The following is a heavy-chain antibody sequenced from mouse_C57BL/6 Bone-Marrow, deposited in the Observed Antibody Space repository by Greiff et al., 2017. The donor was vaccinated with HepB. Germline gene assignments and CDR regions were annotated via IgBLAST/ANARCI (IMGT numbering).Heavy chain of an antibody. D-gene: IGHD1-1*01. CDR2: IYPSDSET. J-gene: IGHJ2*01. Sequence: VQLQQPGAELVRPGSSVKLSCKASGYTFTSYWMDWVKQRPGQGLEWIGNIYPSDSETHYNQKFKDKATLTVDKSSSTAYMQLSSLTSEDSAVYYCARPVYYGSSYGYWGQGTTLTVSS. CDR1: GYTFTSYW. V-gene: IGHV1-61*01. CDR3: ARPVYYGSSYGY.